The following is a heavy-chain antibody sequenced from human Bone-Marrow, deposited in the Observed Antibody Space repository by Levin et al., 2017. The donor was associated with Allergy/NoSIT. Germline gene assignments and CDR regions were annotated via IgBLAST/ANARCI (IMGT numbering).Heavy chain of an antibody. Sequence: KASEILSLTCTVSGGSVSSGSYYWSWIRQPPGKGLEWIAYIYHSGSTKYNPSLKSRVTISLDTSRNQFSLRLTSLTAADTAVYYCARGSYFGGLSFDCWGKGALVTFSS. CDR1: GGSVSSGSYY. V-gene: IGHV4-61*01. CDR3: ARGSYFGGLSFDC. CDR2: IYHSGST. J-gene: IGHJ4*02. D-gene: IGHD4-23*01.